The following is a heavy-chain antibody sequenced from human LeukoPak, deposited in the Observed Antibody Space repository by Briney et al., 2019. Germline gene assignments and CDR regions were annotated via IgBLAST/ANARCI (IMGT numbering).Heavy chain of an antibody. CDR2: INAGNGNT. CDR3: ASRALGFMIEDY. D-gene: IGHD3-22*01. J-gene: IGHJ4*02. V-gene: IGHV1-3*01. Sequence: ASVKVSCKASGYTFTSYAMHWVRQAPGQRLEWMGWINAGNGNTKYSQKFQGRVTITRDTSASTAYMELSSLRSEDTAVYYCASRALGFMIEDYWGQGTLVTVSS. CDR1: GYTFTSYA.